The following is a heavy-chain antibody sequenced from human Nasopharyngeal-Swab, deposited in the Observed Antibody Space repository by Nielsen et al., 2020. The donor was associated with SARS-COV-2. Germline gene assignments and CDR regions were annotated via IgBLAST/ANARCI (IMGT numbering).Heavy chain of an antibody. CDR2: ISSSGSTI. CDR1: GFTFSDYY. J-gene: IGHJ6*02. V-gene: IGHV3-11*04. D-gene: IGHD2-15*01. Sequence: GESLKISCAASGFTFSDYYMSWIRQAPGKGLEWVSYISSSGSTIYYADSVKGRFTISRDNAKKSLYLQMNSLRAGDTAVYYCARERTDCSGGSCYSYGMDVWGQGTTVTVSS. CDR3: ARERTDCSGGSCYSYGMDV.